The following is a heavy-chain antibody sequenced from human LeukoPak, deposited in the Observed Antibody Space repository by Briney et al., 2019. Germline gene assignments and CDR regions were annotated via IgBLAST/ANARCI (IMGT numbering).Heavy chain of an antibody. CDR3: GRRPAVDGPIDN. Sequence: KTSETLSFTCVVSGGSLHRSFWTWVRQPPGKGLEWIGRVYSSGTTDYSPSLKSRLTISIDTSKNQFSLRLASVTAADTAVYYCGRRPAVDGPIDNWGQGILVAVSS. V-gene: IGHV4-59*01. J-gene: IGHJ4*02. D-gene: IGHD3/OR15-3a*01. CDR1: GGSLHRSF. CDR2: VYSSGTT.